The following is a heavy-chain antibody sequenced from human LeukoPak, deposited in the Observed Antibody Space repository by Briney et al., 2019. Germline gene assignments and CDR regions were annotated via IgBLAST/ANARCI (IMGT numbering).Heavy chain of an antibody. CDR3: ARSGIFWFDP. Sequence: SETLSLTCTVSGGSISSSSYYWGWIRQPPGKGLEWIGYIYYSGSTNYNPSLKSRVTISVDTSKNQFSLKLSSVTAADTAVYYCARSGIFWFDPWGQGTLVTVSS. J-gene: IGHJ5*02. D-gene: IGHD3-9*01. CDR2: IYYSGST. CDR1: GGSISSSSYY. V-gene: IGHV4-61*05.